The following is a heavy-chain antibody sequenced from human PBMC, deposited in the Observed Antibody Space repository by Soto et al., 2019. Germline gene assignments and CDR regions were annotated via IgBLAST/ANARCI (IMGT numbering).Heavy chain of an antibody. CDR1: GFTFSSYA. Sequence: EVQLLESGGALVQPGGSLRLSCAASGFTFSSYAMSWVRQAPGKGLEWVSAISGSGGSTYYADSVKGRFTISRDNSKNTLYLQMNSLRAEDTAVYYCAKAPTNYGSGSYYYYWGQGTLVTVSS. J-gene: IGHJ4*02. CDR3: AKAPTNYGSGSYYYY. CDR2: ISGSGGST. D-gene: IGHD3-10*01. V-gene: IGHV3-23*01.